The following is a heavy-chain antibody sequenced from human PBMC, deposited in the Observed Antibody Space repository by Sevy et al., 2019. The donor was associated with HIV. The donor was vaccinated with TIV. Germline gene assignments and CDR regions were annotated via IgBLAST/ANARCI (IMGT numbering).Heavy chain of an antibody. CDR2: IKSDGSDK. CDR1: GFTFSIYY. Sequence: GGSLRLSCAASGFTFSIYYMTWARQAPGKGLEWVANIKSDGSDKYYVDSVKGRFTISRDNANNSLYLQMNSLTAEDTAVYYCARYGGYIDHWGHGTLVTVSS. V-gene: IGHV3-7*01. D-gene: IGHD2-15*01. CDR3: ARYGGYIDH. J-gene: IGHJ4*01.